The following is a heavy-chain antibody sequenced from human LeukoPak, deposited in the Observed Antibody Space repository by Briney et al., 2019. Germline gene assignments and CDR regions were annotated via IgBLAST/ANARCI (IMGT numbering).Heavy chain of an antibody. J-gene: IGHJ4*02. CDR1: GFTFSNAW. CDR2: ISGSGGVT. D-gene: IGHD3-22*01. V-gene: IGHV3-23*01. CDR3: AKGLVVIGDYFDY. Sequence: PGGSLRLSCAASGFTFSNAWMSWVRQAPGKGLEWVSGISGSGGVTYYADSVKGRFTISRDNSKNTLDLQMNSLRAEDTAVYYCAKGLVVIGDYFDYWGQGTLVTVSS.